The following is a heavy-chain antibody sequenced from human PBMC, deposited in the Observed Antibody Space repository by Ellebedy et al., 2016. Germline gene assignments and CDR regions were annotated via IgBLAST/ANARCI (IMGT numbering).Heavy chain of an antibody. CDR2: ISYSGITI. J-gene: IGHJ5*02. CDR1: GFTFSDFY. Sequence: GGSLRLSCAASGFTFSDFYMSWIRQAPGKGLEWVSSISYSGITIYYADSVKGRFTISRANAKNSLYLQMNSLRAEDTAVYYCARSPLTMVRGDDEYNWFDPWGQGTLVTVSS. D-gene: IGHD3-10*01. CDR3: ARSPLTMVRGDDEYNWFDP. V-gene: IGHV3-11*01.